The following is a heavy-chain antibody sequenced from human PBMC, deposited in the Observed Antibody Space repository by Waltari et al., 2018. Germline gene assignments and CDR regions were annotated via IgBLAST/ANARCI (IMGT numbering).Heavy chain of an antibody. J-gene: IGHJ4*02. D-gene: IGHD3-10*01. CDR2: IEFDGSNQ. V-gene: IGHV3-30*02. Sequence: QVQLVESGGGVVQPGGSLRLSCAASGFTFTRYTMHWVRQAPGEGLEWMTLIEFDGSNQYYVDAVKGRFIISRDNSKNIVYLQMNSLRPEDTAVYYCVKGEIYGNSPKDWGQGTLVTVSS. CDR3: VKGEIYGNSPKD. CDR1: GFTFTRYT.